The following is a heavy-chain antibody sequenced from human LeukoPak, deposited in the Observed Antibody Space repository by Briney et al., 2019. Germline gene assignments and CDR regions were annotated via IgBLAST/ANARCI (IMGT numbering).Heavy chain of an antibody. CDR3: ARSYCTNGVCYRGFDP. CDR1: GGSISSSNW. Sequence: PSETLSLTCAVSGGSISSSNWWSWVRQPPGKGLEWIGEIYHSGSTNYNPSLKSRVTISVDTSKNQFSLKLSSVTAADTAVYYCARSYCTNGVCYRGFDPWSQGTLVTVSS. CDR2: IYHSGST. J-gene: IGHJ5*02. V-gene: IGHV4-4*02. D-gene: IGHD2-8*01.